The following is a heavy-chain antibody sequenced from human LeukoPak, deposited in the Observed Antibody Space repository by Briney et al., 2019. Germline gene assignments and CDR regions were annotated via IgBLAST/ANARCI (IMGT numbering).Heavy chain of an antibody. Sequence: QPGGSLRLSCAASGFTFSSYAMSWVRQAPGKGLEWVSAISGSAGSTYYADSVKGRFTISRDNSKNTLYLQMSSLRAEDTAVYYCVKDHSSWGFDYWGQGTLVTVSS. V-gene: IGHV3-23*01. CDR2: ISGSAGST. D-gene: IGHD6-13*01. J-gene: IGHJ4*02. CDR1: GFTFSSYA. CDR3: VKDHSSWGFDY.